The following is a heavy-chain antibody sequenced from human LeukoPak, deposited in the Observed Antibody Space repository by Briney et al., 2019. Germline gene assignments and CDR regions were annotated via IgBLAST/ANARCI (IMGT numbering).Heavy chain of an antibody. J-gene: IGHJ4*02. CDR3: AVSSPYDFWSGYPNGYYFDY. D-gene: IGHD3-3*01. Sequence: GASVKVSCKASGYTFTSYGISWVRQAPGQGLEWMGWISAYNGNTNYAQKLQGRVTMTTDTSTSTAYMELRSLRSDDTAVYYCAVSSPYDFWSGYPNGYYFDYWGQGTLVTVSS. CDR1: GYTFTSYG. V-gene: IGHV1-18*01. CDR2: ISAYNGNT.